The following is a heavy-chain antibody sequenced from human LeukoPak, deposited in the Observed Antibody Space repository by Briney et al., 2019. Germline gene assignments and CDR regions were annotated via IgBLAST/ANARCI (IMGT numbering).Heavy chain of an antibody. D-gene: IGHD6-13*01. Sequence: GGSLRLSCAASGFTVSDNYMSWVRQAPGKGLEWVSVIYSGGSTYYADSVKGRFTISRDNSKNTLYLQMNSLRAEDTAVYYCARDRGGGAAAGHFDYWGQGTLVTVSS. CDR2: IYSGGST. CDR1: GFTVSDNY. J-gene: IGHJ4*02. CDR3: ARDRGGGAAAGHFDY. V-gene: IGHV3-66*01.